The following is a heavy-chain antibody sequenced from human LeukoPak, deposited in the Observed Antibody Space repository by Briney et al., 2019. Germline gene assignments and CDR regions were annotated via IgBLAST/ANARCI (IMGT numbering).Heavy chain of an antibody. V-gene: IGHV5-51*01. J-gene: IGHJ3*02. D-gene: IGHD5-24*01. CDR2: IYPGDSDT. CDR1: GYSFTSYW. CDR3: ASRRRDGYNFPPGGHHQDAFDI. Sequence: GESLKISCKGSGYSFTSYWIGWVRQMPGKGLEWMGIIYPGDSDTRYSPSFQGQVTISADKSISTAYLQWSSLKASDTAMYYCASRRRDGYNFPPGGHHQDAFDIWGQGTMVTVSS.